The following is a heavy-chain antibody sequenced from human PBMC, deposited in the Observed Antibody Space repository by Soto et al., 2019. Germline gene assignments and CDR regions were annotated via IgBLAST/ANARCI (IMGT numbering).Heavy chain of an antibody. CDR2: ISYDGSNK. V-gene: IGHV3-30*18. CDR3: AKDALSSSGLYGMDV. D-gene: IGHD3-10*01. CDR1: GFTFSSYG. Sequence: QVQLVESGGGVVQPGRSLRLSCAASGFTFSSYGMHWVRQAPGKGLEWVAVISYDGSNKYYADSVKGRFTISRDNSKNTRYLQMNSLRAEDTAVYYCAKDALSSSGLYGMDVWGQGTTVTVSS. J-gene: IGHJ6*02.